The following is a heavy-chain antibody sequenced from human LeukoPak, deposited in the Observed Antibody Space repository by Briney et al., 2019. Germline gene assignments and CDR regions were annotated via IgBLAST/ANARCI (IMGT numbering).Heavy chain of an antibody. CDR3: ARATVTSYNWFDP. V-gene: IGHV1-69*13. Sequence: ASVKVSCKASGLTFSSYTISWVRQAPGQGLEWMGGIMPIFGSPNYAQRFQGRVTITADESTSTVYMELNSLRSEDTAVYYCARATVTSYNWFDPWGQGTLVTVSS. CDR2: IMPIFGSP. D-gene: IGHD4-17*01. CDR1: GLTFSSYT. J-gene: IGHJ5*02.